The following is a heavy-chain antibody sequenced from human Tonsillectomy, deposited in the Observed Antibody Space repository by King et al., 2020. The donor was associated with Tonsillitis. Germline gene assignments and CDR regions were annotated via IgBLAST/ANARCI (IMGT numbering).Heavy chain of an antibody. J-gene: IGHJ1*01. V-gene: IGHV3-33*01. CDR1: GFTFSSYG. CDR2: IWYDGSNK. CDR3: ASAGTGVDSSGYYPQYFQH. D-gene: IGHD3-22*01. Sequence: VQLVESGGGVVQPGRSLRLSCAASGFTFSSYGMHWVRQAPGKGLEWVAVIWYDGSNKYYADSVKGRFTISRDNSKNTLYLQMNSLRAEDTAVYYCASAGTGVDSSGYYPQYFQHWGQGTLVTVSS.